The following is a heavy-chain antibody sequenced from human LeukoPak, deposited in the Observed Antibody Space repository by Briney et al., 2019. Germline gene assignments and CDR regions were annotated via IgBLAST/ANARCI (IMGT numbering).Heavy chain of an antibody. CDR1: GFTFSNHA. Sequence: GGSLRLSCATSGFTFSNHAMHWVRQATGKGLERVSAIGIAGDTFYPGSVKGRFTISRENAKNSLSLQINSLKAEDTAVYYCVRQQTSHGNFDYWGQGTLVTVSS. CDR3: VRQQTSHGNFDY. J-gene: IGHJ4*02. CDR2: IGIAGDT. V-gene: IGHV3-13*01. D-gene: IGHD1-26*01.